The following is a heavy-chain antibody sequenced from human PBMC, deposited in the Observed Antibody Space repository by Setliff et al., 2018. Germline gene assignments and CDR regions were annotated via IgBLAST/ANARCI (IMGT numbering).Heavy chain of an antibody. Sequence: LSLTCAVYDGSFRDYYWSWIRQPPGKGLEWVSSSSSTGRYTFYADSVKGRFTVSKDNAKNSLYLEMNSLRAEDTAVYYCARAGGGHIVVATFDFDIWGQGTRVTVSS. J-gene: IGHJ3*02. CDR2: SSSTGRYT. D-gene: IGHD2-21*01. V-gene: IGHV3-11*04. CDR3: ARAGGGHIVVATFDFDI. CDR1: DGSFRDYY.